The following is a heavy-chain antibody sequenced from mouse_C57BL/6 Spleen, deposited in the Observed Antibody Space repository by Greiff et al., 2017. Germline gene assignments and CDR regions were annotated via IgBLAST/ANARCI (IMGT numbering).Heavy chain of an antibody. J-gene: IGHJ3*01. V-gene: IGHV14-4*01. CDR3: TYGPWFAY. D-gene: IGHD1-1*01. Sequence: EVHLVESGAELVRPGASVKLSCTASGFNIKDDYMHWVKQRPEQGLEWIGWIDPENGDTEYASKFQGKATITADTSSNTAYLQLSSLTSEDTAVYYCTYGPWFAYWGQGTLVTVSA. CDR1: GFNIKDDY. CDR2: IDPENGDT.